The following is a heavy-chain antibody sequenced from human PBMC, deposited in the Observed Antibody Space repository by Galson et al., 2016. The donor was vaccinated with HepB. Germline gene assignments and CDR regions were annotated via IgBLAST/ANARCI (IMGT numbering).Heavy chain of an antibody. CDR1: GDSVSSNSAA. CDR2: TYYRSKWYN. CDR3: ARVRCSTFRCQNWFDP. Sequence: AISGDSVSSNSAAWTWIRQSPLRGLEWLGRTYYRSKWYNDYAVSVKSRISIHSDTSKNQFSLQLNSVTPEDTAVCYCARVRCSTFRCQNWFDPWGQGTLVTV. D-gene: IGHD2/OR15-2a*01. J-gene: IGHJ5*02. V-gene: IGHV6-1*01.